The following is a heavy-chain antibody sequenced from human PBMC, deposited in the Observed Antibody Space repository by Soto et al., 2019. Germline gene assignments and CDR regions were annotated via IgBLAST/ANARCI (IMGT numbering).Heavy chain of an antibody. CDR3: ARSIAAGPRGYYYGMDV. J-gene: IGHJ6*02. D-gene: IGHD6-13*01. CDR1: GFTLSSYA. V-gene: IGHV3-30-3*01. Sequence: EQSVRLSWLPSGFTLSSYAMHWVRPPPGNGLEWVAVISYDGSNKYYADSVKGRFTISRDNSKNTLYLQMNSLRAEDTAVYYCARSIAAGPRGYYYGMDVWGQGTTVTVSS. CDR2: ISYDGSNK.